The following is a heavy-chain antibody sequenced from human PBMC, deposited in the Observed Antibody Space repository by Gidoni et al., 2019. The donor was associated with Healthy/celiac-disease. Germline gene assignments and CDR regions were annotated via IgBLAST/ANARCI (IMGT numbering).Heavy chain of an antibody. V-gene: IGHV4-34*01. CDR1: GGSFSGYY. D-gene: IGHD3-9*01. CDR2: INHSGST. Sequence: QVQLQQWGAGLLKPSETLSLTCAVYGGSFSGYYWSWIRQPPGKGLEWIGEINHSGSTNYNPSLKSRVTISVDTSKNQFSLKLSSVTAADTAVYYCARLVILTAVKSRKTSYFDYWGQGTLVTVSS. J-gene: IGHJ4*02. CDR3: ARLVILTAVKSRKTSYFDY.